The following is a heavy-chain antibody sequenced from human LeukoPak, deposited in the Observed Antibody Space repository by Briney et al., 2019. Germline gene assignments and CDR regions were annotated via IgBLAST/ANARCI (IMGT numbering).Heavy chain of an antibody. CDR3: ARSISGSGSYWEL. D-gene: IGHD3-10*01. CDR2: LYYNGRN. J-gene: IGHJ4*02. CDR1: RGSITRHY. Sequence: PSETLSLTCSVSRGSITRHYWSCIPESPEKGLGWIGYLYYNGRNNYYPSLKSRVTISVSTSRNQFSLKLTSVTAADTAVYYCARSISGSGSYWELWGQGTLVTVSS. V-gene: IGHV4-59*08.